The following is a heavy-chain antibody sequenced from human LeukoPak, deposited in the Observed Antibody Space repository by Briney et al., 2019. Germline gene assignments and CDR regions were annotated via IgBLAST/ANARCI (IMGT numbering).Heavy chain of an antibody. D-gene: IGHD3-10*01. Sequence: GGSLRLSCAASGFTVSSNYMSWVRQAPGKGLEWVSVIYSGGSTYYADSVKGRFTISRDNSKNTLYLQMNSLRAEDTAVYYCARGRVDYYGSGSYLIYYYYGMDVWGQGTTVTVSS. V-gene: IGHV3-66*01. CDR2: IYSGGST. J-gene: IGHJ6*02. CDR3: ARGRVDYYGSGSYLIYYYYGMDV. CDR1: GFTVSSNY.